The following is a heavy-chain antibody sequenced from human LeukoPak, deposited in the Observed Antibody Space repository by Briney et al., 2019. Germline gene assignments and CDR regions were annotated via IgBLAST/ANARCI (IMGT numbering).Heavy chain of an antibody. CDR2: IIPIFGTA. Sequence: ASVKVSCKASGYTFTSYYMHWVRQAPGQGLEWMGGIIPIFGTANYAQKFQGRVTITADESTSTAYMELSSLRSEDTAVYYCAREEGNYYGSGSYWNWFDPWGQGTLVTVSS. CDR1: GYTFTSYY. V-gene: IGHV1-69*13. D-gene: IGHD3-10*01. CDR3: AREEGNYYGSGSYWNWFDP. J-gene: IGHJ5*02.